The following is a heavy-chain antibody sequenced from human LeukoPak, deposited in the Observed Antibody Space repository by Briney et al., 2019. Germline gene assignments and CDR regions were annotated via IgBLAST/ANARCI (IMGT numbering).Heavy chain of an antibody. Sequence: SETLSLTCTVSGGSISSYYRSWIRQPPGKGLEWIGYIYTSGSTNYNPSLKSRVTISVDTSKNQFSLKLSSVTAADTAVYYCARDYYGSGSYGWFDPWGQGTLVTVSS. V-gene: IGHV4-4*09. D-gene: IGHD3-10*01. CDR3: ARDYYGSGSYGWFDP. CDR2: IYTSGST. J-gene: IGHJ5*02. CDR1: GGSISSYY.